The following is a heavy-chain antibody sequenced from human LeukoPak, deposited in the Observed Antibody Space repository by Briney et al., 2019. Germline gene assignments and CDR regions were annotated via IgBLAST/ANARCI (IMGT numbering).Heavy chain of an antibody. D-gene: IGHD5-24*01. CDR3: ARETSRDRAFDI. Sequence: AGGSLRLSRAASGFTFSSYSMNWVRQAPGKGLEWVSSISSSSSYIYYADSVKGRFTISRDNAKNSLYLQMNSLRAEDTAVYYCARETSRDRAFDIWGQGTMVTVSS. V-gene: IGHV3-21*01. CDR1: GFTFSSYS. J-gene: IGHJ3*02. CDR2: ISSSSSYI.